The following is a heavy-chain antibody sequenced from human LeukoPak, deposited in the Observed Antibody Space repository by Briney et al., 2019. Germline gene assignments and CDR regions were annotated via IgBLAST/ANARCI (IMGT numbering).Heavy chain of an antibody. V-gene: IGHV3-23*01. CDR3: AKGSRGSCSRTYCYPFDY. J-gene: IGHJ4*02. D-gene: IGHD2-2*01. CDR2: ISGSDAGT. CDR1: GFTFSSDA. Sequence: GGSLRLSCAASGFTFSSDAMSWVRQAPGKGLEWVSAISGSDAGTYYEDSVKGRFTISRDNSKNTLYLQMNRLRAEDTAVYYCAKGSRGSCSRTYCYPFDYWGQGTLVTVSS.